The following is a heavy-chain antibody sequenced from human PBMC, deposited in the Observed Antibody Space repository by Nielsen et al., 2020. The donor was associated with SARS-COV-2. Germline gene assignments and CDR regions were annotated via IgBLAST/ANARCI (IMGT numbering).Heavy chain of an antibody. J-gene: IGHJ3*02. CDR1: GFTFSSYA. CDR2: LSGDGVTT. V-gene: IGHV3-23*01. Sequence: GGSLRLSCAASGFTFSSYAMSWVRQAPGKGLEWVSCLSGDGVTTFYADSVRGRFTISRDNSKNTLYLQMNGLRVEDTAVYHCARRGYPAVWGAFDIWGQGTVVTVSS. D-gene: IGHD3-16*01. CDR3: ARRGYPAVWGAFDI.